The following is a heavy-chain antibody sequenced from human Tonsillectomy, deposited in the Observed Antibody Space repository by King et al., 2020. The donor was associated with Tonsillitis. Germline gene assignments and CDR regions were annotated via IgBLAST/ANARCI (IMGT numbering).Heavy chain of an antibody. CDR2: IYPGDSDT. Sequence: EVQLVESGAEVKKPGESLKISCKGSEYSFTNYWIGWVRQMPGKGLEWLGIIYPGDSDTRYSPSFQGQVTISADESISTAYWYWSSLKASDTAMYYCARSKAGAGTAFDYWGQGTLVTVSS. V-gene: IGHV5-51*03. D-gene: IGHD6-13*01. J-gene: IGHJ4*02. CDR1: EYSFTNYW. CDR3: ARSKAGAGTAFDY.